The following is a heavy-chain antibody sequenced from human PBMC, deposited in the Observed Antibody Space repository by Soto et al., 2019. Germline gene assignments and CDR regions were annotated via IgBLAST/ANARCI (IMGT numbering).Heavy chain of an antibody. J-gene: IGHJ4*02. D-gene: IGHD7-27*01. CDR3: AKGVWGAISNYFHY. CDR2: IYYSGST. V-gene: IGHV4-59*01. Sequence: PSETLPHACTVSGGSISSDYWSWIRQPPGKGLEWIGYIYYSGSTNYNPSLKSRVTISVDTSKNQFSLKLSSVTAADTAVYYCAKGVWGAISNYFHYWGQGTLITVS. CDR1: GGSISSDY.